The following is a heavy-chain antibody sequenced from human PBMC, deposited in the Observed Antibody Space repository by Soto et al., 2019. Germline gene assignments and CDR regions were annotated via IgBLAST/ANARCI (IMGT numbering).Heavy chain of an antibody. V-gene: IGHV3-23*01. CDR3: AKDYDILTGYWGDAFDI. D-gene: IGHD3-9*01. J-gene: IGHJ3*02. CDR1: GFTFSSYA. CDR2: ISGSGGST. Sequence: EVQLLESGGGLVQPGGSLRLSCAASGFTFSSYAMSWVRQAPGKGLEWVSAISGSGGSTYYADSVKGRFTISRDNSKNTLYLQMNSLRDEDTAVYYCAKDYDILTGYWGDAFDIWGQGTMVTVSS.